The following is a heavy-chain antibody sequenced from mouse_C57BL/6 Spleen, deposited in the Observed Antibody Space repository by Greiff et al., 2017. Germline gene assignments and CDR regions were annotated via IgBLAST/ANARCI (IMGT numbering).Heavy chain of an antibody. D-gene: IGHD1-1*01. CDR3: ARGSSYYFDY. Sequence: LRESGPGLVKPSQSLSLTCSVTGYSITSGYYWNWIRQFPGNKLEWMGYISYDGSNNYNPSLKNRISITRDTSKNQFFLKLNSVTTEDTATYYCARGSSYYFDYWGQGTTLTVSS. CDR2: ISYDGSN. V-gene: IGHV3-6*01. J-gene: IGHJ2*01. CDR1: GYSITSGYY.